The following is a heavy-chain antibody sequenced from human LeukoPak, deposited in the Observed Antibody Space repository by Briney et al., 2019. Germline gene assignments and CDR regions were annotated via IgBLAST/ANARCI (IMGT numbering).Heavy chain of an antibody. D-gene: IGHD3-22*01. V-gene: IGHV3-21*01. Sequence: GGSLRLSCAASGFTFSSYSMNWVRQAPGKGLEWVSSIDSSSSYIYFADSVKGRFAISRDNAKNLLFLQMNSLRAEDTAVYYCARDPGYYDSSGYYFYYYMDVWGKGTTVTVSS. CDR3: ARDPGYYDSSGYYFYYYMDV. J-gene: IGHJ6*03. CDR2: IDSSSSYI. CDR1: GFTFSSYS.